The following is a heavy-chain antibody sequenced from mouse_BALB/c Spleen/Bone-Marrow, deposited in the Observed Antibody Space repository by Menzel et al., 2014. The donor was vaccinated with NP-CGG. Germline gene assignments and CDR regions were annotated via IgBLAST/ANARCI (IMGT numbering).Heavy chain of an antibody. V-gene: IGHV4-1*02. D-gene: IGHD2-3*01. Sequence: EVKVVESGGGLVQPGGSLKFSCAASGFDFSRYWMSWVRQAPGKGLEWIGEINPESSTINYAPSLKYKFIISRDNAKNTLYLQMDKVRSEDTALYYCARPGYYGYFAYWGQGTTLTVSS. J-gene: IGHJ2*01. CDR3: ARPGYYGYFAY. CDR2: INPESSTI. CDR1: GFDFSRYW.